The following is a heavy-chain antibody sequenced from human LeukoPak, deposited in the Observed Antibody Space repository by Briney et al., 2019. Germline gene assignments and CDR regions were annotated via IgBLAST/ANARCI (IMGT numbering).Heavy chain of an antibody. CDR3: TRGDSSPYYYFDY. V-gene: IGHV1-2*02. CDR1: GYTFTGYY. D-gene: IGHD3-22*01. J-gene: IGHJ4*02. Sequence: GASVKVSCKASGYTFTGYYLHWVRQAPGQGLEWMGGINPNSGDTNYAQKFQGRVTMTRDTSISTAYMELSRLRSDDTAVFYCTRGDSSPYYYFDYWGQGTLVTVSS. CDR2: INPNSGDT.